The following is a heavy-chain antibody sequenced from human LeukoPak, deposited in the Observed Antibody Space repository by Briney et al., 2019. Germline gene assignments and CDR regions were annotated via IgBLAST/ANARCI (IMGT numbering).Heavy chain of an antibody. CDR1: GVSIISYQ. J-gene: IGHJ4*02. V-gene: IGHV4-59*01. Sequence: SETLSLTCSVSGVSIISYQWSWIRQPLGKGLEWIGFIYSSGTTNSNASLKSRVTISVDTSKNQFSLNLNSVSAADTAVYYCASTGYGSGNSRFDYWGQGTLVTVSS. D-gene: IGHD3-10*01. CDR3: ASTGYGSGNSRFDY. CDR2: IYSSGTT.